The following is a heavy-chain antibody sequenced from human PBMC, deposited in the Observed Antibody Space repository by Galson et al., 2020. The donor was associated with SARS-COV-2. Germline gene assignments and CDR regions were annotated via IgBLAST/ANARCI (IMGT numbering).Heavy chain of an antibody. CDR2: ISSSSSYI. D-gene: IGHD6-13*01. J-gene: IGHJ6*02. Sequence: NSGGSLRLSCAASGFTFSSYSMNWVRQAPGKGLEWVSSISSSSSYIYYADSVTGRFTISRDNAKNSLYLQMNSLRAEDTAVYYCASNPAAGLYYYYYGMDVWGQGTTVTVAS. V-gene: IGHV3-21*01. CDR3: ASNPAAGLYYYYYGMDV. CDR1: GFTFSSYS.